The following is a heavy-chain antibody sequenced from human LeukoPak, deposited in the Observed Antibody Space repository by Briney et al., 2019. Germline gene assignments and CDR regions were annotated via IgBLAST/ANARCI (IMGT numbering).Heavy chain of an antibody. J-gene: IGHJ5*01. D-gene: IGHD6-6*01. Sequence: GXSLRXXCAASGFTFSSYGMSWVRQAPGKGLEWVSAITATSSSTHDADSVQGRFTISRDNSKNTLYLQMNRLRVEDTAVYYCTRDPRHFDSCGQGTLVTVSS. CDR1: GFTFSSYG. V-gene: IGHV3-23*01. CDR3: TRDPRHFDS. CDR2: ITATSSST.